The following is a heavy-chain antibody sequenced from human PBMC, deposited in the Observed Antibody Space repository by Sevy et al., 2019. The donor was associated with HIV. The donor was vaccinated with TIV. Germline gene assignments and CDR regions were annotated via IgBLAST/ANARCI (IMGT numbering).Heavy chain of an antibody. Sequence: GGSLRLSCAASGFTFSSNWMTWVRQAPGKGLEWVANVKQDISEKYYADSVKGRFTISRDNAKNSLFLQMNSLRAEDTAVYYCARAQQVTMLVVIGGLYFDLWGQGTLVTVSS. CDR1: GFTFSSNW. CDR2: VKQDISEK. D-gene: IGHD3-3*01. V-gene: IGHV3-7*01. J-gene: IGHJ4*02. CDR3: ARAQQVTMLVVIGGLYFDL.